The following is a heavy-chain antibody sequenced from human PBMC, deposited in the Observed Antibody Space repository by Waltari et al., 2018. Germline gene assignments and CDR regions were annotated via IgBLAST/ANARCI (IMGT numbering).Heavy chain of an antibody. CDR2: IRYDGSNK. V-gene: IGHV3-30*02. Sequence: QVQLVESGGGVVQPGGSLRLSCAASGFTFSSYGMHWVRQAPGKGLEWVAFIRYDGSNKYYADSVKGRFTISRDNSKNTLYLQMNSLRAEDTAVYYCASPNYGDYDMVDYWGQGTLVTVSS. J-gene: IGHJ4*02. D-gene: IGHD4-17*01. CDR1: GFTFSSYG. CDR3: ASPNYGDYDMVDY.